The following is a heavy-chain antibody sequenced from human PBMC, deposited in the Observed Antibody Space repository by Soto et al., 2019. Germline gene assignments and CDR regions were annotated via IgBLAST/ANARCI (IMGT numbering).Heavy chain of an antibody. Sequence: SVTRSVTRIVSDGSRCRRCRNYLRQTDGKGLEWIGRISTSGHVVSKVSLRSRLTMSVDMSNNHFSLKLTSVTTADTAVYYCARDNNDFWSLYPLAFAYWGQGALVPVSS. J-gene: IGHJ4*02. D-gene: IGHD3-3*01. V-gene: IGHV4-4*07. CDR1: DGSRCRRC. CDR2: ISTSGHV. CDR3: ARDNNDFWSLYPLAFAY.